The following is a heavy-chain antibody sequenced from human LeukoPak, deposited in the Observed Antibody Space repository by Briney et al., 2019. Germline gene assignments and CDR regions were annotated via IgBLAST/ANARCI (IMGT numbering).Heavy chain of an antibody. CDR1: GYTLTELS. V-gene: IGHV1-24*01. J-gene: IGHJ6*02. CDR3: ARDLSLTIFGVVTYYYGMDV. D-gene: IGHD3-3*01. CDR2: FDPEDGET. Sequence: ASVKVSCKVSGYTLTELSMHWVRQAPGKGLEWMGGFDPEDGETIYAQKFQGRVTMTEDTSTDTAYMELSRLRSDDTAVYYCARDLSLTIFGVVTYYYGMDVWGQGTTVTVSS.